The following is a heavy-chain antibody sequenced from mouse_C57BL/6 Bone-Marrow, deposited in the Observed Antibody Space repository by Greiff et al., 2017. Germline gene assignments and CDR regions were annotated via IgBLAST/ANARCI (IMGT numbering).Heavy chain of an antibody. D-gene: IGHD2-4*01. J-gene: IGHJ4*01. Sequence: EVQGVESGEGLVKPGGSLKLSCAASGFTFSSYAMSWVRQTPEKRLEWVAYISSGGDYIYYADTVKGRFTISRDNARNTLYLQMSSLKSEDTAMYYCTRPLYYDYDYYAMDYWGQGTSVTVSS. CDR1: GFTFSSYA. CDR3: TRPLYYDYDYYAMDY. CDR2: ISSGGDYI. V-gene: IGHV5-9-1*02.